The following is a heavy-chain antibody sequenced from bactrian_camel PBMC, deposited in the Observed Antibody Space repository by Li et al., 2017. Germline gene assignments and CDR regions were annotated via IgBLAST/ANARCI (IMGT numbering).Heavy chain of an antibody. V-gene: IGHV3S10*01. D-gene: IGHD6*01. CDR2: NRADGTP. CDR3: ATQVERSWTDFGY. Sequence: VQLVESGGTPVRPGDSLTLSCIASGLPFSTHILTWIRQAPGKEVEWVSSNRADGTPYVATALKDRFTTSRDIVKKMLYLQMNDLKVEDTGLYYCATQVERSWTDFGYWGQGTQVTVS. CDR1: GLPFSTHI. J-gene: IGHJ6*01.